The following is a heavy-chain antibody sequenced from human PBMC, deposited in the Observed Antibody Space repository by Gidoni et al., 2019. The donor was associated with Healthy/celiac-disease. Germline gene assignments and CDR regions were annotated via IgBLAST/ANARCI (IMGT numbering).Heavy chain of an antibody. J-gene: IGHJ6*03. V-gene: IGHV1-2*04. CDR1: GYTFTGYY. Sequence: QVQLVQSGAEVKKPGASVKVSCKASGYTFTGYYMHWVRQAPGQGLEWMGWINPNSGGTNYAQKFQGWVTMTRDTSISTAYMELSRLRSDDTAVYYCARGGGCSGGSCYSGYYYYYYMDVWGKGTTVTVSS. D-gene: IGHD2-15*01. CDR3: ARGGGCSGGSCYSGYYYYYYMDV. CDR2: INPNSGGT.